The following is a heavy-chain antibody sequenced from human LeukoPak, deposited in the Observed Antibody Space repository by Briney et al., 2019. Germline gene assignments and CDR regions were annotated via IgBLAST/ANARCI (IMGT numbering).Heavy chain of an antibody. CDR2: INPGGGST. CDR1: GYTFTTYY. J-gene: IGHJ4*02. D-gene: IGHD6-19*01. Sequence: ASVKVSCKASGYTFTTYYMHWVRQAPGQGLEWMGIINPGGGSTSYAQKFQGRVIMTRDMSTSTVYMELNSLRSEDTAVYYCARDGVAGVYYFDYWGQGTLVTVSS. CDR3: ARDGVAGVYYFDY. V-gene: IGHV1-46*01.